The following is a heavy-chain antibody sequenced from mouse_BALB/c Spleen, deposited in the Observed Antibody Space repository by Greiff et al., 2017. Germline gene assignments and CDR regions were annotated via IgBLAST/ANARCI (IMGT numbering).Heavy chain of an antibody. CDR1: GYTFSSYR. Sequence: QVHVKQSGAELMKPGASVKISCKATGYTFSSYRIEWVKQRPGHGLEWIGEILPGSGSTNYNEKFKGKATFTADTSSNTAYMQLSSLTSEDSAVYYCARYWNYRYDGWYFDVWGAGTTVTVSS. V-gene: IGHV1-9*01. D-gene: IGHD2-14*01. J-gene: IGHJ1*01. CDR3: ARYWNYRYDGWYFDV. CDR2: ILPGSGST.